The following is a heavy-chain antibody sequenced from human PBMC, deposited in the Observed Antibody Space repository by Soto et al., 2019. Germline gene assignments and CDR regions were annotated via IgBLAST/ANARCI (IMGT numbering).Heavy chain of an antibody. CDR1: GYTFTSYD. J-gene: IGHJ6*02. D-gene: IGHD5-18*01. Sequence: GASVKVSCKASGYTFTSYDINWVRQATGQGLEWMGWMNPNSGNTGYAQKFQGRVTMTRNTSISTAYMELSSLRSEDTAVYYCARCIQEDYYYGMDVWGQGTTVTVSS. CDR3: ARCIQEDYYYGMDV. CDR2: MNPNSGNT. V-gene: IGHV1-8*01.